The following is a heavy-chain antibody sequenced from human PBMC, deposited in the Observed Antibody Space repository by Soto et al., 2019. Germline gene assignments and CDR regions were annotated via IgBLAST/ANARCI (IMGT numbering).Heavy chain of an antibody. D-gene: IGHD1-1*01. V-gene: IGHV3-33*01. CDR1: GFTLSHYG. J-gene: IGHJ4*01. CDR3: ARGNWKNGYFNY. CDR2: IWYDGSYK. Sequence: QVQLVESGGGVVQPGRSLRLSCAASGFTLSHYGMNWFRQAPGKGLEWVAVIWYDGSYKYDVDSVKGRFSIFRDTSKNTVYLQMNSLRGEDTAVYYCARGNWKNGYFNYWGQGTLVSVSS.